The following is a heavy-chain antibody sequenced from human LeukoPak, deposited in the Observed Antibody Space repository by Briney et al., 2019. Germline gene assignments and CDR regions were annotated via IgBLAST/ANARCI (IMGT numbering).Heavy chain of an antibody. V-gene: IGHV4-39*01. CDR2: IYYSGST. Sequence: SETLSLTCTVSGGSISSSSYYWGWIRQPPGKGLEWIGSIYYSGSTYYNPSLKSRVTISVDTSKNQFSLKLSSVTAADTAVYYCARYCSGGSCYTPGLWGQGTLVTVSS. CDR3: ARYCSGGSCYTPGL. J-gene: IGHJ4*02. CDR1: GGSISSSSYY. D-gene: IGHD2-15*01.